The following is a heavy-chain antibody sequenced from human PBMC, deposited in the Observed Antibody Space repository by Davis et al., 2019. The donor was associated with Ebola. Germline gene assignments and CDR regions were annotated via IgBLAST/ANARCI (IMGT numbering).Heavy chain of an antibody. Sequence: SVKVSRMASGGTFSSHGISRVRQAPGQGLEWMGGIIPIFGTTNHAQQFQGRVTITAEESTTTAYMELSSLRSEDTAVYYCARERGGNYGGSYFDYWGQGTLVTVSS. CDR1: GGTFSSHG. V-gene: IGHV1-69*13. CDR2: IIPIFGTT. D-gene: IGHD4/OR15-4a*01. J-gene: IGHJ4*02. CDR3: ARERGGNYGGSYFDY.